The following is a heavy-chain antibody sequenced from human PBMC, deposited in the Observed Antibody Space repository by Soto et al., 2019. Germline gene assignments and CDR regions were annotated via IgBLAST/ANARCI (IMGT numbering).Heavy chain of an antibody. D-gene: IGHD4-17*01. CDR3: ARLVPATVTTGSRFDY. CDR2: IYHSGST. V-gene: IGHV4-30-2*01. J-gene: IGHJ4*02. CDR1: GGSISSGGYS. Sequence: PSETLSLICTVSGGSISSGGYSWSWIRQPPGKGLYWIGYIYHSGSTYYNPSLKSRVTISVDRSKNQFSLKLSSVTAADTAVYYCARLVPATVTTGSRFDYWGQGTLVTVSS.